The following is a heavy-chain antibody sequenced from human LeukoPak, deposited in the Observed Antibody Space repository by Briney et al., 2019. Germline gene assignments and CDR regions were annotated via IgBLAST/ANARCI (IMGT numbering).Heavy chain of an antibody. CDR1: GGSISSSSYY. Sequence: SETLSLTCSVSGGSISSSSYYWGWIRQPPGKGLEWIGYIYTSGSTNYNPSLKSRVTISVDTSKNQFSLKLSSVTAADTAVYYCAASSNPYNWFDPWGQGTLVTVSS. D-gene: IGHD2-2*01. V-gene: IGHV4-61*05. CDR2: IYTSGST. J-gene: IGHJ5*02. CDR3: AASSNPYNWFDP.